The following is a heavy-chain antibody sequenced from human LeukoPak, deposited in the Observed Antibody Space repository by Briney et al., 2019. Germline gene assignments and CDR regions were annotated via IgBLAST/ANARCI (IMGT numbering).Heavy chain of an antibody. J-gene: IGHJ3*02. Sequence: ASVKVSCKASGGTFSSYAISWLRQATGQGLEWMGWMNPNSGNTGYAQKFQGRVTITRNTSISTAYMELSSLRSEDTAVYYCARGGGYSSSWYATLDAFDIWGQGTMVTVSS. D-gene: IGHD6-13*01. V-gene: IGHV1-8*03. CDR2: MNPNSGNT. CDR3: ARGGGYSSSWYATLDAFDI. CDR1: GGTFSSYA.